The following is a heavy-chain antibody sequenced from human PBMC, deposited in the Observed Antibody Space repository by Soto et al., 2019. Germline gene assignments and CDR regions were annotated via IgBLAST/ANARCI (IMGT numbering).Heavy chain of an antibody. CDR1: GFTFSNAW. CDR3: TTGCVGTMLVVVITTLLVICWYFDL. Sequence: GGSLRLSCAASGFTFSNAWMNWVRQAPGKGLEWVGRIKSKTDGGTTDYDAPVKGRFTISRDDSKNTLYLQMKSLKTEDKAENYCTTGCVGTMLVVVITTLLVICWYFDLWGRGTLVTVSS. CDR2: IKSKTDGGTT. V-gene: IGHV3-15*07. D-gene: IGHD3-22*01. J-gene: IGHJ2*01.